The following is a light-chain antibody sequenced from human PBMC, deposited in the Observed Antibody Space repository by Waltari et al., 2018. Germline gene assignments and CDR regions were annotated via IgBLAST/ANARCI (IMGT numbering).Light chain of an antibody. V-gene: IGKV3-15*01. CDR1: QRAGTD. CDR3: QQYNKWPPWT. J-gene: IGKJ1*01. CDR2: PAS. Sequence: IVMTQCPATLSVSLGDRATLSCRASQRAGTDLAWFQQKHGQAPSLLIYPASTRATGIPARISGSGSGTEFTLTISSLQSEDFAVFYCQQYNKWPPWTFGQGTTVDIK.